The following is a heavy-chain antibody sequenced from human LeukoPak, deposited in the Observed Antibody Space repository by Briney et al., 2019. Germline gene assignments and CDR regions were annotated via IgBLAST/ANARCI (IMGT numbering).Heavy chain of an antibody. CDR1: GFTFSSYS. V-gene: IGHV3-21*01. J-gene: IGHJ4*02. CDR3: ARAGPAATPDDY. CDR2: ISSSSSYI. D-gene: IGHD6-25*01. Sequence: PGGSLRLSCVASGFTFSSYSMNWVRQAPGKGLEWVSSISSSSSYIYYADSVKGRFTISRDNAKNSLYLQMNSLRAEDTAVYYCARAGPAATPDDYWGRGTLVTVSS.